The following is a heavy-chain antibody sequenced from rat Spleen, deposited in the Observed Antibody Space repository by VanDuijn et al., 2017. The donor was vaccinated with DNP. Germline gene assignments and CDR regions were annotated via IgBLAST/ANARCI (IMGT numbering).Heavy chain of an antibody. CDR1: GFTFSNYD. CDR3: VRSVMVFRGYAMDA. D-gene: IGHD1-12*02. CDR2: IISSGTST. Sequence: EVQLVESGGGLVQPGRSLKLSCAASGFTFSNYDMAWVRQAPTKGLEWVASIISSGTSTYYPDSVKGRFTISRDNAKNTLYLQMNSLRSEDTATYYCVRSVMVFRGYAMDAWGQGTSVTVSS. J-gene: IGHJ4*01. V-gene: IGHV5S13*01.